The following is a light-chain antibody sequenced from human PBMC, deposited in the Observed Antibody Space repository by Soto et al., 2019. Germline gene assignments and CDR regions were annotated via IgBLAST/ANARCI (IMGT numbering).Light chain of an antibody. CDR1: QSVSTN. CDR2: GAS. J-gene: IGKJ4*01. V-gene: IGKV3-15*01. Sequence: VMTQSPVTLSVSPGERATLSCRASQSVSTNLAWYQHKPGQAPRFLIYGASTRATGIPARFSGSGSGTEFTLTISSLQSEDSAVYYCQQYNDLVTFGGGTNVEIK. CDR3: QQYNDLVT.